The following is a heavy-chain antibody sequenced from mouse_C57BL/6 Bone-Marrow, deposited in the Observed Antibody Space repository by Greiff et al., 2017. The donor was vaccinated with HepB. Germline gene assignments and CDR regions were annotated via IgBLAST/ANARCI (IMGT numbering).Heavy chain of an antibody. CDR2: ISDGGSYT. J-gene: IGHJ4*01. CDR3: ARDPPYGNYGDYYAMDY. D-gene: IGHD2-1*01. CDR1: GFTFSSYA. V-gene: IGHV5-4*01. Sequence: EVKLVESGGGLVKPGGSLKLSCAASGFTFSSYAMSWVRQTPEKRLEWVATISDGGSYTYYPDNVKGRFTISRDNAKNNLYLQMSHLKSEDTAMYYCARDPPYGNYGDYYAMDYWGQGTSVTVSS.